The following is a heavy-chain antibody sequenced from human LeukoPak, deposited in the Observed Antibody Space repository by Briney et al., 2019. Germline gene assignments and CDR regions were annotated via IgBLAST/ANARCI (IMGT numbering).Heavy chain of an antibody. J-gene: IGHJ5*02. CDR3: ARDRYDSSGYDWFDP. CDR1: GFTFSSYS. V-gene: IGHV3-7*01. CDR2: IKQDGSEK. Sequence: PGGSLRLSCAASGFTFSSYSMNWVRQAPGKGLEWVANIKQDGSEKYYVDSVKGRFTISRDNAKNSLYLQMNSLRAEDTAVYYCARDRYDSSGYDWFDPWGQGTLVTVSS. D-gene: IGHD3-22*01.